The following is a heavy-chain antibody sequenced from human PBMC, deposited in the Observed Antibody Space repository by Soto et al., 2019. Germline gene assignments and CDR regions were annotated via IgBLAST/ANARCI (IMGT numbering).Heavy chain of an antibody. V-gene: IGHV3-33*01. CDR3: ARDPGRRGGYDSPQNYYYYYTDV. D-gene: IGHD5-12*01. J-gene: IGHJ6*03. Sequence: GGSLRLSCAASGFTFSSYGMHWVRQAPGKGLEWVAVIWYDGSNKYYADSVKGRFTISRDNSKNTLYLQMNSLRAEDTAVYYCARDPGRRGGYDSPQNYYYYYTDVWGKGTTVTVSS. CDR2: IWYDGSNK. CDR1: GFTFSSYG.